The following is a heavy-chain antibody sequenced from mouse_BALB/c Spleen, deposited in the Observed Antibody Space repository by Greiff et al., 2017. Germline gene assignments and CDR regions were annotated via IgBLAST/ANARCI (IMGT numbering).Heavy chain of an antibody. CDR3: VRGYDGYYPWYFDV. CDR2: IRSKSNNYAT. Sequence: GGGLVQPKGSLKLSCAASGFTFNTYAMNWVRQAPGKGLEWVARIRSKSNNYATYYADSVKDRFTISRDDSQSMLYLQMNNMKTEDTAMYYCVRGYDGYYPWYFDVWGAGTTVTVSS. CDR1: GFTFNTYA. J-gene: IGHJ1*01. V-gene: IGHV10-1*02. D-gene: IGHD2-3*01.